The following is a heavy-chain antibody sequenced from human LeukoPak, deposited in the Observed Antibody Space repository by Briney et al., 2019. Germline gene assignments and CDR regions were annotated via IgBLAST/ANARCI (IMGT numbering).Heavy chain of an antibody. V-gene: IGHV4-34*01. CDR2: INHSGST. J-gene: IGHJ4*02. CDR3: ARALRTMVRGAMGY. CDR1: GGSFSGYY. Sequence: KASETLSLTCAVYGGSFSGYYWSWIRQPPGEGLEWIGEINHSGSTNYNPSLKSRVTISVDTSKNQFSLKLSSVTAADTAVYYCARALRTMVRGAMGYWGQGTLVTVSS. D-gene: IGHD3-10*01.